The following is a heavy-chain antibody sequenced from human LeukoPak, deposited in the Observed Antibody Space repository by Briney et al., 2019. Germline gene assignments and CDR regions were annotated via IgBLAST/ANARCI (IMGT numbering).Heavy chain of an antibody. CDR3: VREHYDFFLDY. V-gene: IGHV3-21*06. Sequence: PGGSLRLSCAASEFFFSTYYMHWVRQAPGKGLEWVSSIRGESDYIYYRDSVKGRFTISRDNAKNSLYLQMNRLRVEDTAVYFCVREHYDFFLDYWGQGTLVTVSS. CDR2: IRGESDYI. J-gene: IGHJ4*02. CDR1: EFFFSTYY. D-gene: IGHD3-3*01.